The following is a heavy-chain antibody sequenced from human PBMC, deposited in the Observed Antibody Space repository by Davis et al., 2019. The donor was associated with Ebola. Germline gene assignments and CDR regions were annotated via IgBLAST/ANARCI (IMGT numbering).Heavy chain of an antibody. CDR2: IYPGDSDT. CDR1: GYSFTNYW. J-gene: IGHJ3*02. V-gene: IGHV5-51*01. Sequence: PGGSLRLSCQGSGYSFTNYWIGWVRQMPGKGLEWMGIIYPGDSDTRYSPSLLGQVIISADKSISTAYLQWNSLKASDTAMYYCARQRGYGDYVPADAFDIWGQGTNVTVSS. CDR3: ARQRGYGDYVPADAFDI. D-gene: IGHD4-17*01.